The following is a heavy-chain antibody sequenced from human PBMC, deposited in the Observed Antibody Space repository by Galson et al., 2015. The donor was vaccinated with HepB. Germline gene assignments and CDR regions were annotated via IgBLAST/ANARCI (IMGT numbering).Heavy chain of an antibody. J-gene: IGHJ6*03. CDR3: ARDGGYCSSTSCYTPADYYYYYYMDV. V-gene: IGHV1-69*13. CDR1: GGTFSSYA. D-gene: IGHD2-2*02. Sequence: SVKVSCKASGGTFSSYAISWVRQAPGQGLEWMGGIIPIFGTANYAQKFQGRVTITADESTSTAYMELSSLRSEDTAVYYCARDGGYCSSTSCYTPADYYYYYYMDVWGKGTTVTVSS. CDR2: IIPIFGTA.